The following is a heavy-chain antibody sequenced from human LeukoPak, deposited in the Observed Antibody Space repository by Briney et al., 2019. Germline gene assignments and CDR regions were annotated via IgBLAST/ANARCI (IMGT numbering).Heavy chain of an antibody. CDR2: IYCSGST. J-gene: IGHJ4*02. V-gene: IGHV4-30-4*01. Sequence: PSETLSLTCTVSGGSISSGDYYWSWIRQPPGEGLEWIGYIYCSGSTSYNPSLKSRVTMSVDTSKNQFSLKLSSVTAADTAVYYCVRGLGRRQFDYWGQGTLVTVSS. CDR3: VRGLGRRQFDY. CDR1: GGSISSGDYY.